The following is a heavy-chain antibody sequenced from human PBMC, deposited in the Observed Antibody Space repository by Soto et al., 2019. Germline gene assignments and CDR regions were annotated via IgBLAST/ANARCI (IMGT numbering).Heavy chain of an antibody. Sequence: VASVKVSCKASGYTSTSYAMHWVRQAPGQRLEWMGWINAGNGNTKYSQKFQGRVTITRDTSASTAYMELSSLRSEDTAVYYCARPAYCGGDCYSGYYMDVWGKGTTVTVSS. CDR1: GYTSTSYA. D-gene: IGHD2-21*01. CDR2: INAGNGNT. J-gene: IGHJ6*03. CDR3: ARPAYCGGDCYSGYYMDV. V-gene: IGHV1-3*01.